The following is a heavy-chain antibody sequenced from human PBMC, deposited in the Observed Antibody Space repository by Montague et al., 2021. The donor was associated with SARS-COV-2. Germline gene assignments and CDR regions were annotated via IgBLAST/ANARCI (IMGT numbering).Heavy chain of an antibody. CDR2: IYYSGST. J-gene: IGHJ3*02. CDR3: ARVPRNYDFWSGFYDAFDI. V-gene: IGHV4-59*01. Sequence: TLSLTCTVSGGSISSYYWSWIRQPPGKGLEWIGYIYYSGSTNYNPSLKSRVTISVDTSKNQFSLKLSSVTAADTAVCYCARVPRNYDFWSGFYDAFDIWGQGTMVTVSS. CDR1: GGSISSYY. D-gene: IGHD3-3*01.